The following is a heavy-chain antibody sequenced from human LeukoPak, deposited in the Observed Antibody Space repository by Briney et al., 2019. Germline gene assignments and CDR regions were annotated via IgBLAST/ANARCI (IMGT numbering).Heavy chain of an antibody. CDR3: AKDRRLLTEKDY. CDR2: ISGSGGST. J-gene: IGHJ4*02. D-gene: IGHD3-16*01. Sequence: GGSLRLSCAASGFTFSSYAMSWVRQAPGKGLEWVSAISGSGGSTYYADSVKGRFTISRDNSKSTLYLQMNSLRAEDTAVYYCAKDRRLLTEKDYWGQGTLVTVSS. V-gene: IGHV3-23*01. CDR1: GFTFSSYA.